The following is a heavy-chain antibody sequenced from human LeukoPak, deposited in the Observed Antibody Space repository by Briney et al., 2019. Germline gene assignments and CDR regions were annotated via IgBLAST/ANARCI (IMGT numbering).Heavy chain of an antibody. D-gene: IGHD5-18*01. CDR2: ISYDGSNK. Sequence: GGSLRLSCAASGFTFSSYAMHWVRQAPGKGLEWAAVISYDGSNKYYADSVKGRFTISRDNSKNTLYLQMNSLRAEDTAVYYCARHDRIQLWLLLDYWGQGTLVTVSS. CDR3: ARHDRIQLWLLLDY. CDR1: GFTFSSYA. J-gene: IGHJ4*02. V-gene: IGHV3-30*04.